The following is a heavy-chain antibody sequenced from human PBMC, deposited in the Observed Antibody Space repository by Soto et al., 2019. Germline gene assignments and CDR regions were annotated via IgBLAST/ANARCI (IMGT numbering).Heavy chain of an antibody. CDR2: IYYSGST. D-gene: IGHD2-8*01. CDR3: ARGPLSTNGVWTSANDY. CDR1: GGSIRSSY. J-gene: IGHJ4*02. V-gene: IGHV4-59*01. Sequence: PSEALSRPCTVSGGSIRSSYWRWIRQPPVKGLEWIGYIYYSGSTNYNPSLKSRVTISVDTSKNQFSLKLSSVTAADTAVYYCARGPLSTNGVWTSANDYWGQGTLVTVSS.